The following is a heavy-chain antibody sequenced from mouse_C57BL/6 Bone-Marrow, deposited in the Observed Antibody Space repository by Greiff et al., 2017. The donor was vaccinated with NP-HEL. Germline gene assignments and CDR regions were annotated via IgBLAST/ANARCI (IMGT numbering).Heavy chain of an antibody. J-gene: IGHJ4*01. Sequence: QVQLQQPGAELVMPGASVKLSCKASGYTFTSYWMHWVKQRPGQGLEWIGEIDPSDSYTNYNQKFKGKSTLTVDKSSSTAYMQLSSLTSEDSAVYYCASAYGSSYVGYAMDYWGQGTSVTVSS. CDR2: IDPSDSYT. V-gene: IGHV1-69*01. D-gene: IGHD1-1*01. CDR3: ASAYGSSYVGYAMDY. CDR1: GYTFTSYW.